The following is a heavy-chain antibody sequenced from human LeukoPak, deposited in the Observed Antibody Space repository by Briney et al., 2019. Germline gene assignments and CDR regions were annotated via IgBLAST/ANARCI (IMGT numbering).Heavy chain of an antibody. V-gene: IGHV3-23*01. CDR1: GFTFTYVA. CDR3: VKSTRTGTWGDAFDV. CDR2: ISSIADIA. J-gene: IGHJ3*01. D-gene: IGHD3-16*01. Sequence: GGSLRLSCSASGFTFTYVAMSWVRQAPGKGLEWVSTISSIADIAYYTDSVRGRFSISGDNSKNTLYLQMDSLRADDTAIYYCVKSTRTGTWGDAFDVWGHGTMVTVSS.